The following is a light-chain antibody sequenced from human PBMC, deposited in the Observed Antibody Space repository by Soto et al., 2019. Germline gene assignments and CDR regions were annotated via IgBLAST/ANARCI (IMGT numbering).Light chain of an antibody. CDR1: QSVSSN. V-gene: IGKV3-15*01. CDR2: GAS. CDR3: QQHNNWPPWT. J-gene: IGKJ1*01. Sequence: EIVMTQSPATLSVSPGERATLSCRASQSVSSNLAWYQQKPGQAPRLIMYGASTRDTGIPDRFSGSGSGTEFTLTISSLPSEDFAVYYFQQHNNWPPWTFGQGPKVEIK.